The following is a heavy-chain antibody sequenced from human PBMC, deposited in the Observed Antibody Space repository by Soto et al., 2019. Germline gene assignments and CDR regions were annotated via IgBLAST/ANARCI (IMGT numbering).Heavy chain of an antibody. J-gene: IGHJ4*02. V-gene: IGHV3-72*01. CDR3: VGESFYRRDY. CDR2: SRNKANSYTT. D-gene: IGHD3-16*01. CDR1: GFTFSDHH. Sequence: EVQLVESGGGLVQPGGSLRLSCAASGFTFSDHHMNWVRQAPGKGLEWVGRSRNKANSYTTENAASVQGRFTISRDESKNSLFLQMSSLKAEDTAVYYCVGESFYRRDYWGQGALVTVS.